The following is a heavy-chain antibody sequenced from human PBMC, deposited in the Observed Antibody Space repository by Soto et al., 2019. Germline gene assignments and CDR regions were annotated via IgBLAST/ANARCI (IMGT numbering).Heavy chain of an antibody. CDR3: AREDYYYYGMDV. J-gene: IGHJ6*02. Sequence: SETLSLTCTVSGGSISSSSYYWGWIRQPPGKGLEWIGSIYYSGSTYYNPSLKSRVTISVDTSKNQFSLKLSSVTAADTAVYCCAREDYYYYGMDVWGQGTTVTVSS. CDR1: GGSISSSSYY. CDR2: IYYSGST. V-gene: IGHV4-39*01.